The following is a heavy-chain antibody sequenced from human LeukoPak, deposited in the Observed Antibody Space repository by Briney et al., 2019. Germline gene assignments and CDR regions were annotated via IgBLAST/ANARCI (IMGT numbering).Heavy chain of an antibody. CDR1: GFTFSSYA. CDR2: INSNGGST. J-gene: IGHJ4*02. CDR3: AAKWLLRRY. Sequence: GGSLRLSCVASGFTFSSYAMHWVRQTPGKGLEYVSGINSNGGSTHYANSVKGRFTISRDNSKHTLYLQMNSLRAEDTAVYFCAAKWLLRRYWGQGTLVTVSS. D-gene: IGHD3-22*01. V-gene: IGHV3-64*01.